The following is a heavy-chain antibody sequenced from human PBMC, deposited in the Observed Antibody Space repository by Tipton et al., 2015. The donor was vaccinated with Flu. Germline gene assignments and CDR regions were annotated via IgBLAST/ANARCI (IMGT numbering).Heavy chain of an antibody. CDR2: ISGSGGNT. Sequence: SLRLSCAASGFTFSSYAMSWVRQAPGKGLEWVSAISGSGGNTYYADSVKGRFTISRDNSKNTLYLQMNSLRAEDTAVYYCAKDLGMYYYDSSGYYPHNYWGQGTLVTVSS. CDR1: GFTFSSYA. D-gene: IGHD3-22*01. J-gene: IGHJ4*02. CDR3: AKDLGMYYYDSSGYYPHNY. V-gene: IGHV3-23*01.